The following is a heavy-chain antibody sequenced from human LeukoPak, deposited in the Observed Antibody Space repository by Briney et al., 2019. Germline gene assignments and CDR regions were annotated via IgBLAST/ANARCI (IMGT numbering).Heavy chain of an antibody. D-gene: IGHD2-2*01. Sequence: IPSETLSLTCTVSGGSISSGGYYWSWIRQPPGKGLEWIGYIYHSGSTYYNPSLKSRVTISVDRSKNQFSLKLSSVTAADTAVYYCATYCSSTSCPDAFDIWGQGQWSPSLQ. J-gene: IGHJ3*02. V-gene: IGHV4-30-2*01. CDR1: GGSISSGGYY. CDR3: ATYCSSTSCPDAFDI. CDR2: IYHSGST.